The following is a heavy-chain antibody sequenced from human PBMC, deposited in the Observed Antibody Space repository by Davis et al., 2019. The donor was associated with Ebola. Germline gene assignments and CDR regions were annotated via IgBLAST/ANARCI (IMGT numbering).Heavy chain of an antibody. D-gene: IGHD5-12*01. CDR3: ARDRGYRSMGFDY. CDR2: VSNDGSKG. CDR1: GLTFSRYG. J-gene: IGHJ4*02. Sequence: GGSLRLSCVVSGLTFSRYGMHWVRQAPGKGLEWVARVSNDGSKGSYADSVKGRFTVSRDNSKNTVSLQMNSLRTEDTAVYYCARDRGYRSMGFDYWGQGILVTVSS. V-gene: IGHV3-30*03.